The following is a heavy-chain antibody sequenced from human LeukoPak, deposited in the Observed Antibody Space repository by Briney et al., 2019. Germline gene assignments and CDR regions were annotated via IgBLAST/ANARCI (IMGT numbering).Heavy chain of an antibody. D-gene: IGHD1-1*01. CDR1: GYTFTSYD. Sequence: GASVKVSCKASGYTFTSYDINWVRQATGQGLEWMGWMNPNSGNTGYAQKFQGRVTMTRNTSISTAYMELSSLRSEDTAVYYCASLPAQLKSYYYYGMDVWGQGTTVTVSS. J-gene: IGHJ6*02. CDR3: ASLPAQLKSYYYYGMDV. CDR2: MNPNSGNT. V-gene: IGHV1-8*01.